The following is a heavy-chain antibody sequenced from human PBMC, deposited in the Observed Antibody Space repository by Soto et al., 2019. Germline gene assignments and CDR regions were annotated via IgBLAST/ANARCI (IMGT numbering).Heavy chain of an antibody. CDR1: GYSFTSYW. Sequence: PGESLKISCKGSGYSFTSYWISWVRQMPGKGLEWMGRIDPSDSYTNYSPSFHGHVTISVDTSISTAYLQWSSLKASDTAMYYCASLGTVTYVIDYWGQGTLVTVSS. CDR3: ASLGTVTYVIDY. J-gene: IGHJ4*02. D-gene: IGHD4-17*01. V-gene: IGHV5-10-1*01. CDR2: IDPSDSYT.